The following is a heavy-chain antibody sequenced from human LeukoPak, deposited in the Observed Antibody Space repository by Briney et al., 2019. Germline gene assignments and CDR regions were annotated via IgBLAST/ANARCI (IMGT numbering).Heavy chain of an antibody. CDR1: GYTFTSYD. Sequence: ASVKVSCKASGYTFTSYDINWVRQATGQGLEWMGWMNPNSGNTGYAQKFQGRVTMTRNTSISTAYMELSSLRSEDTAVYYCARGRRVRGVIITTHYYFDYWGQGTLVTVSS. CDR2: MNPNSGNT. J-gene: IGHJ4*02. V-gene: IGHV1-8*01. CDR3: ARGRRVRGVIITTHYYFDY. D-gene: IGHD3-10*01.